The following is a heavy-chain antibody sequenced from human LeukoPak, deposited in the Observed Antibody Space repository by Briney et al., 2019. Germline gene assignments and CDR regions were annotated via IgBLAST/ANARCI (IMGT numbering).Heavy chain of an antibody. CDR2: IYPGDSDT. Sequence: GESLKISCKGSGYSFTSYWIGWVRQMPGKGLEWMGIIYPGDSDTRYSPSFQGQVTISADKSISTAYLQWCSLKASDTAMYYCARSQAPYYDFWSGYYEGYGMDVWGQGTTVTVSS. V-gene: IGHV5-51*01. CDR3: ARSQAPYYDFWSGYYEGYGMDV. D-gene: IGHD3-3*01. J-gene: IGHJ6*02. CDR1: GYSFTSYW.